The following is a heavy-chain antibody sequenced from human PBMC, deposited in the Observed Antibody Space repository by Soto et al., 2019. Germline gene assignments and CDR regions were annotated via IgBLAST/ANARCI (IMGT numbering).Heavy chain of an antibody. CDR3: AKDRASYCSRTSCYANWYFNL. Sequence: QVQLVESGGGVVQPGRSLRLSCAASGFTFSSYGMHWVRQAPGKGLEWVAVISYDGSNKYYADSVKGRFTISRDNSKNTLYLQMNSLSAEDTAVYYCAKDRASYCSRTSCYANWYFNLWGRGTLVTVSS. CDR1: GFTFSSYG. V-gene: IGHV3-30*18. J-gene: IGHJ2*01. CDR2: ISYDGSNK. D-gene: IGHD2-2*01.